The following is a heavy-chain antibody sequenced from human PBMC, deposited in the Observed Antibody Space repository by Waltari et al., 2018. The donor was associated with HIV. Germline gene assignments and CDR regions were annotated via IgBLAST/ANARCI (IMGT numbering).Heavy chain of an antibody. CDR2: INHSGVT. D-gene: IGHD1-1*01. CDR3: ARRDDGLRFNYNGNWFDP. CDR1: VQSFRGLH. J-gene: IGHJ5*02. Sequence: QVQLQQWGTRLLKPSEPLSLTCAVYVQSFRGLHWPCTPPSPGQGLEWIGDINHSGVTNYNPSLKSRVAISADASKNQFSLSLSSVTAADTAVYYCARRDDGLRFNYNGNWFDPWGQGTLVTVS. V-gene: IGHV4-34*01.